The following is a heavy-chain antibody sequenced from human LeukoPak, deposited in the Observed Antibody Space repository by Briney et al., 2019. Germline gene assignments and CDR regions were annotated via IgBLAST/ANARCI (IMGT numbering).Heavy chain of an antibody. CDR2: ISGSGGST. Sequence: GGSLRLSCAASGFTFSSYWMSWVRQAPGKGLEWVSAISGSGGSTYYADSVKGRFTISRDNSKNTLYLQMNSLRAEDTAVYYCAKDQVELGYCSSTSCYTFDYWGQGTLVTVSS. D-gene: IGHD2-2*02. CDR1: GFTFSSYW. J-gene: IGHJ4*02. CDR3: AKDQVELGYCSSTSCYTFDY. V-gene: IGHV3-23*01.